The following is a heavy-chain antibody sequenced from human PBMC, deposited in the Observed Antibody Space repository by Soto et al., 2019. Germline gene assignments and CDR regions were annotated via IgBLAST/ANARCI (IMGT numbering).Heavy chain of an antibody. CDR1: GGTFSSYA. V-gene: IGHV1-69*13. D-gene: IGHD3-22*01. CDR2: IIPIFGTA. Sequence: SVKVSCKASGGTFSSYAISWVRQAPGQGFEWMGGIIPIFGTANYAQKFQGRVTITADESTSTAYMELSSLRSEDTAVYYCARGPYYDSSGYYYIAFDIWGQGTMVTVSS. CDR3: ARGPYYDSSGYYYIAFDI. J-gene: IGHJ3*02.